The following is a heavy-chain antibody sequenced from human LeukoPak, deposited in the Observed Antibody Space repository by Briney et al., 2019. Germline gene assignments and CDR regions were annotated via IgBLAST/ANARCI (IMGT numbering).Heavy chain of an antibody. CDR1: GYTFTNYF. J-gene: IGHJ5*02. Sequence: GASVTVSCKTSGYTFTNYFMHWVRQAPGQGREWMGAVTPSDGGTNYAQKFQGRITMTRDTSTSTVYMELSSLKPEDTAVYYCVREGGCSGGSCYRFDPWGQGALVTVSS. CDR2: VTPSDGGT. V-gene: IGHV1-46*03. CDR3: VREGGCSGGSCYRFDP. D-gene: IGHD2-15*01.